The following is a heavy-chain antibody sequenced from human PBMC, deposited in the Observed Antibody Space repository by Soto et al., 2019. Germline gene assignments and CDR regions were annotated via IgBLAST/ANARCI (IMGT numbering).Heavy chain of an antibody. CDR2: TTASNTHT. J-gene: IGHJ4*02. CDR1: GYTFTSFD. Sequence: QVPLLQSGTEVKEPGASVKVSCKASGYTFTSFDISWVRQATGQGLEWVGWTTASNTHTNYEQKLQGRVTVTTDTSTTTAYMELRSLRSDDTAIYYCARGGYSRGYHYWGQGTMVTVSS. D-gene: IGHD3-22*01. CDR3: ARGGYSRGYHY. V-gene: IGHV1-18*04.